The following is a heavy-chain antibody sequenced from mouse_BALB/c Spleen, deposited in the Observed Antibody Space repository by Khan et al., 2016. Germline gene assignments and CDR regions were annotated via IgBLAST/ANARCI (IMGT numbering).Heavy chain of an antibody. CDR1: GYTFTSYN. CDR3: AREGNYVDN. CDR2: IYPGNGDT. V-gene: IGHV1-12*01. D-gene: IGHD2-14*01. Sequence: QVQLQQSGAELVKPGASVELSCKASGYTFTSYNMHWVKQTPGQGLDWIGAIYPGNGDTSYNQKFKGKATLTADNSSSTASMQLSTLTSVDSAVYYCAREGNYVDNWGQGTTLTVSA. J-gene: IGHJ2*01.